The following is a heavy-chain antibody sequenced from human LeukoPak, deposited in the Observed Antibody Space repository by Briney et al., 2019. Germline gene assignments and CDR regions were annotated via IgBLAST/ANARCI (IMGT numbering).Heavy chain of an antibody. J-gene: IGHJ4*02. CDR3: ARSGSYGTDY. CDR1: GGSISSGSYY. D-gene: IGHD1-26*01. V-gene: IGHV4-61*02. CDR2: IYTSGST. Sequence: SGTLSLTCTVSGGSISSGSYYWSWIRQPAGKGLEWIGRIYTSGSTNYNPSLKSRVTISVDTSQNQFSLKLSSVTAADTAVYYCARSGSYGTDYWGQGTLVTVSS.